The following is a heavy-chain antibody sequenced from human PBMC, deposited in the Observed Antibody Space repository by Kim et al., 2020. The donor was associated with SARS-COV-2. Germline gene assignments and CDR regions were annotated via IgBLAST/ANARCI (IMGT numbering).Heavy chain of an antibody. CDR3: ARGSGPYYDFWSGYSARRQPLAEYFDL. Sequence: SETLSLTCTVSGGSISSGGYYWSWIRQHPGKGLEWIGYIYYSGSTYYNPSLKSRVTISVDTSKNQFSLKLSSVTAADTAVYYCARGSGPYYDFWSGYSARRQPLAEYFDLWGRGALVTVSS. V-gene: IGHV4-31*03. J-gene: IGHJ2*01. CDR1: GGSISSGGYY. CDR2: IYYSGST. D-gene: IGHD3-3*01.